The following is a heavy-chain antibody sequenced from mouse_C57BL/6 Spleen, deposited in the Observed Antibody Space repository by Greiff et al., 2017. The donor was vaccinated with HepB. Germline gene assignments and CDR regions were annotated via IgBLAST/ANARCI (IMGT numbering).Heavy chain of an antibody. J-gene: IGHJ2*01. V-gene: IGHV1-50*01. D-gene: IGHD1-1*01. Sequence: QVQLQQPGAELVKPGASVKLSCKASGYTFTSYWMQWVKQRPGQGLEWIGEIDPSDSYTNYNQKFKGKATLTVDTSSSTAYMQLSSLTSEDSAVYYCARKGVYYGSYYFDYWGQGTTLTVSS. CDR2: IDPSDSYT. CDR1: GYTFTSYW. CDR3: ARKGVYYGSYYFDY.